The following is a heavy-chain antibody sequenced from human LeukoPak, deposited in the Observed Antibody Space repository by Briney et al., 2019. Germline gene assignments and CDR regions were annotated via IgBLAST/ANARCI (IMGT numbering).Heavy chain of an antibody. V-gene: IGHV4-4*07. CDR1: GGSISSYY. Sequence: PSETLSLTCTVSGGSISSYYWSWIRQPAGKGLEWIGRIYTSGSTNYNPSLKSRVTMSVDTSKNQFSLKLSSVTAADTAVYYCARDLPYSSSWYAGDDAFDIWGQGTMVTVSS. D-gene: IGHD6-13*01. CDR2: IYTSGST. CDR3: ARDLPYSSSWYAGDDAFDI. J-gene: IGHJ3*02.